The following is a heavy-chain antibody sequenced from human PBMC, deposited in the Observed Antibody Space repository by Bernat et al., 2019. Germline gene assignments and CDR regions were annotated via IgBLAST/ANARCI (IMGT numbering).Heavy chain of an antibody. Sequence: QVQLQESGPGLVKPSETLSLTCTVSGGSISSYYWSWIRQPPGKGLEWIGYIYYSGSTNYNPSLKSRVTISVDTSKNQFSLKLSSVTAADTAVYYCARVLLWFGELPTDYYYYGMDVWGQGTTVTVSS. CDR1: GGSISSYY. CDR3: ARVLLWFGELPTDYYYYGMDV. CDR2: IYYSGST. D-gene: IGHD3-10*01. V-gene: IGHV4-59*01. J-gene: IGHJ6*02.